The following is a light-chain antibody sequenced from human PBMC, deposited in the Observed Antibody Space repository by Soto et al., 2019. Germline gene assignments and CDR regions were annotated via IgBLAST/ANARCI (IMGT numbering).Light chain of an antibody. CDR3: LQDLQTPRT. V-gene: IGKV2-28*01. CDR2: LGS. J-gene: IGKJ1*01. Sequence: DIVMTQSPLSLPVTPGEPASISCRSSQSLLHSNGYNYLDWYLQKPGQSPQLLIYLGSNRASGVPDRFSGSGSGTDFTLKFSRVEAEDVGVYYCLQDLQTPRTFGQGTKVEI. CDR1: QSLLHSNGYNY.